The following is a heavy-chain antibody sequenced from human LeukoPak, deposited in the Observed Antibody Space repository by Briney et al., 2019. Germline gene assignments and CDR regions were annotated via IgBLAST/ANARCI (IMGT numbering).Heavy chain of an antibody. V-gene: IGHV3-33*08. Sequence: GGSLRLSCAASGFTFSNYAMHWVRQAPGKGLEWVAVIWYDGSNKYYADSVKGRFTVSRDNSKNTLYLQMNSLRAEDTAVYYCARAYDRSGYYFDAFEIWGQGTMVTVSS. CDR3: ARAYDRSGYYFDAFEI. D-gene: IGHD3-22*01. CDR1: GFTFSNYA. CDR2: IWYDGSNK. J-gene: IGHJ3*02.